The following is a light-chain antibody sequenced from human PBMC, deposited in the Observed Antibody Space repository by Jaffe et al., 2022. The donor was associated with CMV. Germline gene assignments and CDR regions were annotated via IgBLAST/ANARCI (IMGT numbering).Light chain of an antibody. CDR2: EVS. CDR1: QSLVHSDGNTY. Sequence: DVVMTQSPLSLPVTLGQPASISCRSSQSLVHSDGNTYLTWFQQRPGQSPRRLIYEVSTRDSGVPDRFSGSGSGTDFTLKISRVEAEDVGVYFCMQHTQWPLFTFGQGTKLEIK. V-gene: IGKV2-30*02. J-gene: IGKJ2*01. CDR3: MQHTQWPLFT.